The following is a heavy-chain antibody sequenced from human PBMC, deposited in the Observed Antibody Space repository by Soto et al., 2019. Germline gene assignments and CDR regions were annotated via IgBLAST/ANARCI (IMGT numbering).Heavy chain of an antibody. J-gene: IGHJ5*02. V-gene: IGHV4-4*02. Sequence: QVQLQESGPGLVKPSGTLSLTCAVSGGSISSSNWWSWVRQPPGKGLEWIGEIYHSGSTNYNPSLKSRVTISVDTSKNQFSRKLSSVTAADTAVYYCARGEVTIFGVVSNWFDPWGQGTLVTVSS. CDR3: ARGEVTIFGVVSNWFDP. CDR1: GGSISSSNW. D-gene: IGHD3-3*01. CDR2: IYHSGST.